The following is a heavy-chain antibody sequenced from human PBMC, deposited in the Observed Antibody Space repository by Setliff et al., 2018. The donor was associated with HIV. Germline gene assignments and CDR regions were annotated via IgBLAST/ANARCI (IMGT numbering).Heavy chain of an antibody. V-gene: IGHV3-64D*09. J-gene: IGHJ4*02. Sequence: PGGSLRLSCAASGLTLSNSAMTWVRQKPWRGLEWVSLISSNGGSTYYADSVKGRFTISRDNSKNTLYLQMSSLRTEDTAVYYCVRDRTTVTFLSFDYWGQGTLVTVSS. CDR2: ISSNGGST. CDR1: GLTLSNSA. D-gene: IGHD4-17*01. CDR3: VRDRTTVTFLSFDY.